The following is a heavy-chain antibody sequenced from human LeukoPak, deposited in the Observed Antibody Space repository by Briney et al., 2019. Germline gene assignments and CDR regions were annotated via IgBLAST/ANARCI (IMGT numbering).Heavy chain of an antibody. CDR2: IYSGGST. CDR1: GFTVSSNY. V-gene: IGHV3-66*01. J-gene: IGHJ4*02. Sequence: GSLRLSCAASGFTVSSNYMSWVRQAPGKGLEWVSVIYSGGSTYYADSVKGRFTISRDNSKNTLYLQMNSLRAEDTAVYYCAREGSGSYSHAGLDYWGQGTLVTVSS. CDR3: AREGSGSYSHAGLDY. D-gene: IGHD1-26*01.